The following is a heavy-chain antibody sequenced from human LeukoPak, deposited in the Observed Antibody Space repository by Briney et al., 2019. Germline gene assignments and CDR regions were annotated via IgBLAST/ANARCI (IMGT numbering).Heavy chain of an antibody. CDR1: GFTSSSYG. D-gene: IGHD2-15*01. J-gene: IGHJ5*02. Sequence: GGSLRLSCAASGFTSSSYGMHWVRQAPGKGLEWVAFIRYDGGNKYYADSVKGRFTISRDNSKNTLYLQMNSLRAEDTAVYYCAKVVANWFDPWGQGTLVTVSS. CDR3: AKVVANWFDP. V-gene: IGHV3-30*02. CDR2: IRYDGGNK.